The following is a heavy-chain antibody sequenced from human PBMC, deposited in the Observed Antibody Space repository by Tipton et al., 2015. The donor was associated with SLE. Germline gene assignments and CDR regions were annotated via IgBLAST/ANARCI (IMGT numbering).Heavy chain of an antibody. D-gene: IGHD4-17*01. J-gene: IGHJ6*02. V-gene: IGHV4-34*01. CDR1: GGSFSGYY. Sequence: TLSLTCAVYGGSFSGYYWSWIRQPPGKGLEWIGSIYYSGSTYYNPSLKSRVTISVDTSKNQFSLKLSSVTAADTAVYYCARDRTVTTPCMDVWGQGTTVTVSS. CDR3: ARDRTVTTPCMDV. CDR2: IYYSGST.